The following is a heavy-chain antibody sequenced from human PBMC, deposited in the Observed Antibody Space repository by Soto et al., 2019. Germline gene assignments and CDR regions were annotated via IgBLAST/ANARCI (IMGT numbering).Heavy chain of an antibody. J-gene: IGHJ4*02. Sequence: GGSLRLSCAASGFTFSSYAMSWVRQAPGKGLEWVSAISGSGGSTYYADSVKGRFTISRDNSKNTLYLQMNSLRAEDTAVYYCARVRERNGGLFDYWGQGTLVTVSS. V-gene: IGHV3-23*01. CDR2: ISGSGGST. D-gene: IGHD2-8*01. CDR3: ARVRERNGGLFDY. CDR1: GFTFSSYA.